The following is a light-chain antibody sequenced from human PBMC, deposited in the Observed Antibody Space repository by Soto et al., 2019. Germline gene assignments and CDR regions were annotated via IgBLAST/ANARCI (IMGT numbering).Light chain of an antibody. CDR2: AAY. CDR3: QQSYST. Sequence: DIQMTQSPSSLSASVGDRVTITCRESRSISTYLNWYQQKPGEDPKLLISAAYSLQSGVPSRFSGSGSETGFTLTISSLQPEDFGTYYCQQSYSTVGPGTKVYIK. CDR1: RSISTY. J-gene: IGKJ3*01. V-gene: IGKV1-39*01.